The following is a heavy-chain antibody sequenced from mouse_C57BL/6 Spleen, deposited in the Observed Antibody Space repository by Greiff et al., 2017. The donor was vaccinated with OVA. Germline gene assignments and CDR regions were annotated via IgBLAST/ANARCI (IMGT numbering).Heavy chain of an antibody. J-gene: IGHJ2*01. CDR2: IDPSDSYT. Sequence: QVHVKQPGAELVMPGASVKLSCKASGYTFTSYWMHWVKQRPGQGLEWIGEIDPSDSYTNYNQKFKGKSTLTVDKSSSTAYMQLSSLTSEDSAVYYCARERGGLDYWGQGTTLTVSS. CDR1: GYTFTSYW. V-gene: IGHV1-69*01. CDR3: ARERGGLDY.